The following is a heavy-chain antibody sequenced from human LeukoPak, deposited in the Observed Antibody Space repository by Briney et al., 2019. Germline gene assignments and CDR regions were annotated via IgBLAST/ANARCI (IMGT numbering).Heavy chain of an antibody. D-gene: IGHD3-22*01. Sequence: SETLSLTCTVSGGSISSSSYYWGWIRQPPGEGLEWIGSIYYSGSTYYNPSLKSRVTISVDTSKNQFSLKLSSVTAADTAVYYCARLQDYYDSSGYGLGNWLDPWGQGTLVTVSS. CDR2: IYYSGST. CDR1: GGSISSSSYY. CDR3: ARLQDYYDSSGYGLGNWLDP. V-gene: IGHV4-39*01. J-gene: IGHJ5*02.